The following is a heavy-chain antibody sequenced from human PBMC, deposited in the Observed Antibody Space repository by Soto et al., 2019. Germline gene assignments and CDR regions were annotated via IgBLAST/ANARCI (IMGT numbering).Heavy chain of an antibody. V-gene: IGHV4-59*08. D-gene: IGHD5-12*01. CDR2: IYFSRST. J-gene: IGHJ4*02. CDR1: GGSISSYY. CDR3: VRHAKWIIRAY. Sequence: SETLSLTCTVSGGSISSYYWSWIRQPPGKGLEWIGYIYFSRSTMYNPSHQSRHTLFVDTSKNQFSLKLSSVTAADTAVYYCVRHAKWIIRAYWGQGSLVTVSS.